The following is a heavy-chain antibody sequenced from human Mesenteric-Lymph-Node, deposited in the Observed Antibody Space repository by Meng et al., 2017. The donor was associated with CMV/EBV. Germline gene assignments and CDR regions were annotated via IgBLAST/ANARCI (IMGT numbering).Heavy chain of an antibody. V-gene: IGHV3-74*01. CDR3: AKGGTTVKDY. D-gene: IGHD4-17*01. CDR2: VKSDGSST. J-gene: IGHJ4*02. Sequence: GESLKISCEASGFAFSSYAMTWVRQAPGKGLVWVSRVKSDGSSTSYADSVKGRFTISRDNAKKMLYLQMNSLRVEDTGVYYCAKGGTTVKDYWGQGTLVTVSS. CDR1: GFAFSSYA.